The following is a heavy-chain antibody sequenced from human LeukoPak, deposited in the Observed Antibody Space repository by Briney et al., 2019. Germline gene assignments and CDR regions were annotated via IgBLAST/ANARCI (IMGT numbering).Heavy chain of an antibody. CDR2: ISAYNGNT. V-gene: IGHV1-18*01. J-gene: IGHJ4*02. CDR1: GYTFTSYG. Sequence: ASVKVSCKASGYTFTSYGISWVRQAPGQGLEWMGWISAYNGNTNYAHKLQGRVTMTTDTSTTTAYMELRSLRSDDTAVYYCARGLRIFPEFDYWGQGTLVTVSS. D-gene: IGHD2/OR15-2a*01. CDR3: ARGLRIFPEFDY.